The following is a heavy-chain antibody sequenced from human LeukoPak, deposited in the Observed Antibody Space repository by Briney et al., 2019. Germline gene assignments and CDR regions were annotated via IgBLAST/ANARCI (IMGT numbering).Heavy chain of an antibody. V-gene: IGHV4-59*01. CDR3: ALGDCSSTSCYVFDY. D-gene: IGHD2-2*01. J-gene: IGHJ4*02. CDR2: IFNSGST. CDR1: VGYISSYY. Sequence: PSETLSLTCTVSVGYISSYYWSWIWQPPGKGLECIGYIFNSGSTNYNPSLKRRVTISVHTSKNQFSLKLSSVTAADTAVYFCALGDCSSTSCYVFDYWGQGTLVTVSS.